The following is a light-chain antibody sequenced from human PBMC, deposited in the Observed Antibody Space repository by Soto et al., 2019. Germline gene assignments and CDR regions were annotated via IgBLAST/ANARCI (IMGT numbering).Light chain of an antibody. J-gene: IGKJ3*01. CDR3: QQRSNWPPVVT. CDR1: QSVSSN. CDR2: GAS. V-gene: IGKV3-15*01. Sequence: EIVMTQSPATLSVSPGERATLSCRASQSVSSNLAWYQQKPGQAPRLLIYGASTRATGIPARFSGSGSGTDFTLTISSLEPEDFAVYYCQQRSNWPPVVTFGPGTKVDIK.